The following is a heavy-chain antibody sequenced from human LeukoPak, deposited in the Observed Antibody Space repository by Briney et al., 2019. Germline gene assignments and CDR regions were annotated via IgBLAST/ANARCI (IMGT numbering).Heavy chain of an antibody. J-gene: IGHJ4*02. CDR1: GFTFSNYA. D-gene: IGHD2-15*01. Sequence: PGGSLRLSCGASGFTFSNYAMSWVRQAPGKGLEWVSVISGAGGSTYYADSVKGRFTISRDNSKNTLYLQMNSLRAEDAAVYYCAKLPGRYCSGGSCYVDYWGQGTPVTVSS. V-gene: IGHV3-23*01. CDR3: AKLPGRYCSGGSCYVDY. CDR2: ISGAGGST.